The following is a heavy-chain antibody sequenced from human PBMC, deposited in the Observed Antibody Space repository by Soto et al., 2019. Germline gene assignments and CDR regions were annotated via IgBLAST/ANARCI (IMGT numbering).Heavy chain of an antibody. CDR2: ICHDERST. D-gene: IGHD2-15*01. V-gene: IGHV3-33*01. Sequence: QVQLVESGGGVVQPGKSLRLSCAASEFAFSNYVVHWVRQAPGKGLEWVAVICHDERSTHNADSVKGRFTISKDSSKTALFLQMDSLRAEDTAVYYCARCPVVDTWYFELWGRGTVVTVSS. CDR3: ARCPVVDTWYFEL. J-gene: IGHJ2*01. CDR1: EFAFSNYV.